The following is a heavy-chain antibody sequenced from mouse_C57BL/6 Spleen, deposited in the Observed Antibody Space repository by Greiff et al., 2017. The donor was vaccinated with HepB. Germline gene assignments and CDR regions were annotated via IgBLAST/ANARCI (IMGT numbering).Heavy chain of an antibody. J-gene: IGHJ4*01. CDR2: INPSNGST. V-gene: IGHV1-53*01. CDR3: ARSLGTTVVAFYAMDY. Sequence: QVHVKQPGTELVKPGASVKLSCKASGYTFTSYWMHWVKQRPGQGLEWIGNINPSNGSTNYNEKFKSKATLTVDKSSSTAYMQLSSLTSEDSAVYYCARSLGTTVVAFYAMDYWGQGTSVTVSS. CDR1: GYTFTSYW. D-gene: IGHD1-1*01.